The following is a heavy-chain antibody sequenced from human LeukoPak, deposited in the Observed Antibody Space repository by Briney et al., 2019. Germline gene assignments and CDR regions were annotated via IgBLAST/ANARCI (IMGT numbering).Heavy chain of an antibody. Sequence: SETLSLTCTVSDYSLSSGFYWGWIRQPPGKGLEWIGNIFHSGSTYYNPSLKGRVTISVDTSKNQFSLKLNFVTAADTAVYYCARVLRYFDWSSFFDYWGQGTLVTVSS. CDR2: IFHSGST. J-gene: IGHJ4*02. CDR1: DYSLSSGFY. CDR3: ARVLRYFDWSSFFDY. V-gene: IGHV4-38-2*02. D-gene: IGHD3-9*01.